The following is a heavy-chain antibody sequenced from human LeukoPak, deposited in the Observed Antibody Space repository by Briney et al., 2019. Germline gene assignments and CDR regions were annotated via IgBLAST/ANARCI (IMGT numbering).Heavy chain of an antibody. CDR1: GYTFTSYY. CDR3: ARVHSSGYYYFDY. D-gene: IGHD3-22*01. Sequence: ASVKVSCRASGYTFTSYYMHWVRQAPGQGLEWMGIINPSGGSTSYAQKFQGRVTMTRDTSTSTVYMELSSLRSEDTAVYCCARVHSSGYYYFDYWGQGTLVTVSS. V-gene: IGHV1-46*01. CDR2: INPSGGST. J-gene: IGHJ4*02.